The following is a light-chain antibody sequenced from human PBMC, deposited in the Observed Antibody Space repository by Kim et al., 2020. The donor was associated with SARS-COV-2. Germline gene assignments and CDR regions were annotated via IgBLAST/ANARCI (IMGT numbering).Light chain of an antibody. J-gene: IGKJ1*01. CDR2: FSS. CDR3: QQGYTMPWT. V-gene: IGKV1-39*01. CDR1: QYISDY. Sequence: DIQMTQSPSSLSASVGDRVTITCRASQYISDYLSWFRHKPGKAPEPLIYFSSNLQSGVPSRFRGSGSGTDFTLTITSLQPEDFATYYCQQGYTMPWTFGQGTKVDIK.